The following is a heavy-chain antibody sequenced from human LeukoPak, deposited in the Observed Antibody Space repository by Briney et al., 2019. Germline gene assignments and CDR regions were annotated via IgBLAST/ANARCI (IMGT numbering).Heavy chain of an antibody. CDR3: ARVRGDYYFDS. CDR1: GFTFSNYA. V-gene: IGHV3-64*04. CDR2: ISSNGGTT. J-gene: IGHJ4*02. D-gene: IGHD3-10*01. Sequence: PGGSLSLSFSASGFTFSNYALHWVRQAPGKGLEYVSSISSNGGTTFYADSVKGRFTVARDNSKNTLNLQMNSLRAEDTAVYYCARVRGDYYFDSWGQGTLVTVSS.